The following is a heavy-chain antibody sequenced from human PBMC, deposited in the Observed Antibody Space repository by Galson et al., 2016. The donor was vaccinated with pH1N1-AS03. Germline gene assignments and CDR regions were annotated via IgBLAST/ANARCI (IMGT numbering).Heavy chain of an antibody. CDR2: VDPDTSKT. Sequence: VKVSCKVSGYTFTDYNMHWVQQAPGKGLEWMGLVDPDTSKTKYAEKFQGRVTITADTSRDTAYMDLSGLRSADKALYYCATDGPRGSHSSWGQGTLVTVSS. J-gene: IGHJ4*02. D-gene: IGHD6-6*01. V-gene: IGHV1-69-2*01. CDR1: GYTFTDYN. CDR3: ATDGPRGSHSS.